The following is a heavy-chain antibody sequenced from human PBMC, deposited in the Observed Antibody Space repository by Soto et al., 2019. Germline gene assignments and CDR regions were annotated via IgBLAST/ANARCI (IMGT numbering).Heavy chain of an antibody. Sequence: SETLSLTCAVYCESFNGHYWSWIRQPPGKGLEWIGEINHSGSTNYNPSLKSRVTISVDTSKNQFSLKLSSVTAADTAVYYCARGAIAARPADYYYYYMDVWGKGTTVT. CDR2: INHSGST. D-gene: IGHD6-6*01. V-gene: IGHV4-34*01. J-gene: IGHJ6*03. CDR1: CESFNGHY. CDR3: ARGAIAARPADYYYYYMDV.